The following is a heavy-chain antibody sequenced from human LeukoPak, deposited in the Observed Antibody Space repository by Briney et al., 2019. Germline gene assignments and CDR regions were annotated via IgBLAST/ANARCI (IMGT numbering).Heavy chain of an antibody. Sequence: GGSLRLSCAASGFTFSNFAMTWIRQAPGKGLEWVSTFSGRTTNTHYADSVKGRFTISRHNSENTLYLQMNSLRAEDTAVYYCAKGMLVATTNFDYWGQGALVTVSS. V-gene: IGHV3-23*01. CDR1: GFTFSNFA. CDR2: FSGRTTNT. D-gene: IGHD5-24*01. J-gene: IGHJ4*02. CDR3: AKGMLVATTNFDY.